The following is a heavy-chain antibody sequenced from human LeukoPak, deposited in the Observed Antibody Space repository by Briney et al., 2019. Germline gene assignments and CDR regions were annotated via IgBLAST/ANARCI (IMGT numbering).Heavy chain of an antibody. CDR1: GGSFSGYS. J-gene: IGHJ2*01. V-gene: IGHV4-59*01. Sequence: SETLSLTCAVYGGSFSGYSWSWIRQPPGKGLEWIGNIFNSGRTDYNPSLKSRVTISVNTSKNQISLKLSSVTAADTAVYYCARDKGPYWYFDLWGRGTLVTVSS. CDR2: IFNSGRT. CDR3: ARDKGPYWYFDL.